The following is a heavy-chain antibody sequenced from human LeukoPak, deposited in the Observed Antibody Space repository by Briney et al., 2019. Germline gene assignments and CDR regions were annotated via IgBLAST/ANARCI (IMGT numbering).Heavy chain of an antibody. D-gene: IGHD3-22*01. CDR1: GVTFSSYW. J-gene: IGHJ4*02. V-gene: IGHV3-7*01. CDR3: ARGIVVVTRGYFDY. Sequence: GGSLRLSCAASGVTFSSYWMSWVRQAPGKGLEWMANIKQDGSEKYYVDSVKGRFTISRDNSKNTLYLQMNSLRAEDTAVYYCARGIVVVTRGYFDYWGQGTLVTVSS. CDR2: IKQDGSEK.